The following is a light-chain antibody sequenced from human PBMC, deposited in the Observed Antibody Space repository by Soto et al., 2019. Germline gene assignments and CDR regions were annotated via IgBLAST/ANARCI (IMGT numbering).Light chain of an antibody. CDR3: XQXXXSPGIT. Sequence: EIVLTQSPGTLSLSPGERATLSCRASQSVSSSYLAWYQQKPGQAPRLLIYGASGRATGIPDRFGGSGSGTDFTLTITRLEPEDXAVYXXXQXXXSPGITFGQGTRLEIK. CDR2: GAS. J-gene: IGKJ5*01. CDR1: QSVSSSY. V-gene: IGKV3-20*01.